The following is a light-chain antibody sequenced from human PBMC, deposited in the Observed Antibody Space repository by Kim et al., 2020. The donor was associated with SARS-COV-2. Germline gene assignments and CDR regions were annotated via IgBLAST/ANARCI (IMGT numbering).Light chain of an antibody. CDR1: QDSSSW. V-gene: IGKV1-12*01. CDR2: AAS. J-gene: IGKJ3*01. CDR3: QQANSFPRT. Sequence: ATVGDRVTITCRASQDSSSWLAWYQQKPGKAPKLLIYAASTLQSGVPSRFSGSGSGTDFTLTISSLQPEDYATYYCQQANSFPRTFGPGNKVDIK.